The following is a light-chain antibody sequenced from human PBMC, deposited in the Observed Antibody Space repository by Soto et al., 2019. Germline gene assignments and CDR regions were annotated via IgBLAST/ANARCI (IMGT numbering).Light chain of an antibody. CDR3: SSYTSSSADV. J-gene: IGLJ1*01. CDR1: SSDVGGYNY. Sequence: QSALTQPASVSGSPGQSITISCTGTSSDVGGYNYVSWFQQHPGKAPKLIIYDVSSRPSGVSIRFSGSKSGNAASLTISGLQAEDVAEYYCSSYTSSSADVFGTGTQLTVL. CDR2: DVS. V-gene: IGLV2-14*01.